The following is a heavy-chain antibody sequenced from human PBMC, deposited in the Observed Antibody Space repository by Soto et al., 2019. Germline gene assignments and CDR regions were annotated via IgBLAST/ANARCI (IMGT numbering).Heavy chain of an antibody. Sequence: SETLSLTCTVSGGSISSSSYYWGWIRQPPGKGLEWIGSIYYSGSTYYNPSLKSRVTISVDTSKNQFSLTLSSVTAADTAVYYCARQFYDYVWGSYRYYHWFDPWGQGTLVTVSS. V-gene: IGHV4-39*01. CDR3: ARQFYDYVWGSYRYYHWFDP. D-gene: IGHD3-16*02. J-gene: IGHJ5*02. CDR2: IYYSGST. CDR1: GGSISSSSYY.